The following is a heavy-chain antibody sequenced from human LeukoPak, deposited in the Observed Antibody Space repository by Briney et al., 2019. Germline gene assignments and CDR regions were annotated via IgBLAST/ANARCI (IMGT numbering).Heavy chain of an antibody. CDR1: GFTFRSYA. Sequence: GGSLRLSCTASGFTFRSYAMSWVRQAPGQGLEWVSSISGGGGGTYYANSVKGRFTISRDNSKSTLYLQMNGLRAEDTAVYYCAKISTPIPAAGAMDNWGQGTLVTVSS. CDR2: ISGGGGGT. D-gene: IGHD6-13*01. CDR3: AKISTPIPAAGAMDN. V-gene: IGHV3-23*01. J-gene: IGHJ4*02.